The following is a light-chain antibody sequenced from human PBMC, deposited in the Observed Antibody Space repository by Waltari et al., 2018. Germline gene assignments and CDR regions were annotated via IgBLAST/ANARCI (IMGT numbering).Light chain of an antibody. CDR1: SSDVGGYNY. J-gene: IGLJ3*02. CDR3: SSYTSSSTPWV. V-gene: IGLV2-14*01. CDR2: EVS. Sequence: QSALTQPASVSGSPGQSITISCTGTSSDVGGYNYVPWYQQHPGKAPKLMIYEVSNRPSGVSNRFSGSKSGNTASLTISGLQAEDEADYYCSSYTSSSTPWVFGGGTKLTVL.